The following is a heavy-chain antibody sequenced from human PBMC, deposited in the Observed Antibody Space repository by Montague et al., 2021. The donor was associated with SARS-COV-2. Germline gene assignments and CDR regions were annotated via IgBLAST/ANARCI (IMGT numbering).Heavy chain of an antibody. CDR3: ARSYYDILTAYYTPFDY. CDR2: XDWDVDK. Sequence: PALVKPTQTLTLTCTFSGFSLSTSGMRASWIRQPPGKALEWLARXDWDVDKFYSTSLKTRLTISKDTSKSQVVLTMTNMDPVDTATYYCARSYYDILTAYYTPFDYWGQGTLSPSPQ. J-gene: IGHJ4*02. CDR1: GFSLSTSGMR. V-gene: IGHV2-70*04. D-gene: IGHD3-9*01.